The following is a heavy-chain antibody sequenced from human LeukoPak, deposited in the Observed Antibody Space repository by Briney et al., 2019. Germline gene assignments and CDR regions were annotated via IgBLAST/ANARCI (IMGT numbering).Heavy chain of an antibody. CDR2: ISYDGSNK. CDR1: GFTFSSYG. J-gene: IGHJ4*02. CDR3: AKDAGYCSSTSCWQDY. V-gene: IGHV3-30*18. D-gene: IGHD2-2*01. Sequence: GRSLRLSCAASGFTFSSYGMHWVRQAPGKGLEWVAVISYDGSNKYYADSVKGRFTISRDNSKNTLYLQMNSLRAEDTVVYYCAKDAGYCSSTSCWQDYWGQGTLVTVSS.